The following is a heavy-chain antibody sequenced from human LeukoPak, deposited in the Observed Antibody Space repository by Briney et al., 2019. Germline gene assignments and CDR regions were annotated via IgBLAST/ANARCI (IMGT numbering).Heavy chain of an antibody. V-gene: IGHV3-7*03. CDR3: ARTTVAAKYPDY. D-gene: IGHD2-15*01. CDR2: IKQDGSEK. J-gene: IGHJ4*02. CDR1: GFTFSSYA. Sequence: GGSLRLSCAASGFTFSSYAMSWVRQAPGKGLERVANIKQDGSEKYYVDSVKGRFTISRDNAKNSLYLQMNSLRAEDTAVYFCARTTVAAKYPDYWGQGTLVTVSS.